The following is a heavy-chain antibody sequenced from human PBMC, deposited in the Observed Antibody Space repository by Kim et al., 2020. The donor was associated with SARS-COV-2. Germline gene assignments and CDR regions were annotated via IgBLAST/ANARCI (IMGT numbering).Heavy chain of an antibody. Sequence: ASVKVSCKASGYTFTDYYIHWVRQAPGQGLEWMGRINPNNGGTNYAQKFQGRVTMTRDTSISTAYMELSRLRSDDTVVYYCARGHFGHWYFDLWGRGTLVTVSS. V-gene: IGHV1-2*05. D-gene: IGHD3-3*01. CDR1: GYTFTDYY. CDR2: INPNNGGT. CDR3: ARGHFGHWYFDL. J-gene: IGHJ2*01.